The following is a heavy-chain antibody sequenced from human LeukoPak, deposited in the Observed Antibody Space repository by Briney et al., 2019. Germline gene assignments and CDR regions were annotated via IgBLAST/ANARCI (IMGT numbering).Heavy chain of an antibody. CDR1: GYTFTGYY. V-gene: IGHV1-2*02. CDR2: INPNSGGT. J-gene: IGHJ5*02. CDR3: ARDPQPRRYCRGGSCAKNWFDP. Sequence: GASVKVSCKASGYTFTGYYMHWVRQAPGQGLEWMGWINPNSGGTNYAQKFQGRVTMTRDTSISTAYLELSRLRSDDTAVYYCARDPQPRRYCRGGSCAKNWFDPWGQGTLVTVSS. D-gene: IGHD2-15*01.